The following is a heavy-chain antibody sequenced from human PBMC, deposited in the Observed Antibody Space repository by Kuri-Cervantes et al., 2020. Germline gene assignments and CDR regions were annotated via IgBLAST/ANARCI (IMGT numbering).Heavy chain of an antibody. CDR3: ARWAQAVAGKGYYCYGMDV. J-gene: IGHJ6*02. D-gene: IGHD6-19*01. Sequence: GESLKISSAASGFTFSSYGMHWVRQAPGKGLEWVAVISYDGSNKYYADSVKGRFTISRDNAKNSLYLQMNSLRAEDTAVYYCARWAQAVAGKGYYCYGMDVWGQGTTVTVSS. V-gene: IGHV3-30*03. CDR1: GFTFSSYG. CDR2: ISYDGSNK.